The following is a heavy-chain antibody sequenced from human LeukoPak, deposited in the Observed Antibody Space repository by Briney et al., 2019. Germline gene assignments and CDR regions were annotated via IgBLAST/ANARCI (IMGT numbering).Heavy chain of an antibody. V-gene: IGHV3-30*04. CDR2: ISYDGSNK. Sequence: PGRSLRLSCAASGFTFSSYAMHWVRQAPGKGLEWVAVISYDGSNKYYADSVKGRFTISRDNSKNTLYLQMNSLRAEDTAVYYCAKDRSSGWYLPFDYWGQGTLVTVSS. D-gene: IGHD6-19*01. J-gene: IGHJ4*02. CDR1: GFTFSSYA. CDR3: AKDRSSGWYLPFDY.